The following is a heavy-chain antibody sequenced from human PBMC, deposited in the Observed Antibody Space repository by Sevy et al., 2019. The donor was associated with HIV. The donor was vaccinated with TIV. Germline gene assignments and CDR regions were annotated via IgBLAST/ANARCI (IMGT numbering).Heavy chain of an antibody. CDR3: ARGIGKSGAF. Sequence: GGSLRPSCKCSGFSLSAYWMHWVRQIPGKGLDWVSHINNDGSVRQYADSVKGRFTISRDNVRNTLYLQMESLRAEDAGVYYCARGIGKSGAFWGQGTLVTVSS. V-gene: IGHV3-74*01. J-gene: IGHJ4*02. CDR2: INNDGSVR. CDR1: GFSLSAYW. D-gene: IGHD1-26*01.